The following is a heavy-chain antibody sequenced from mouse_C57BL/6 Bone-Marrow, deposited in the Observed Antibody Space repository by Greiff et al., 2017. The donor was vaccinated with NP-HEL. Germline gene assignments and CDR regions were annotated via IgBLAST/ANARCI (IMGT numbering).Heavy chain of an antibody. J-gene: IGHJ4*01. D-gene: IGHD4-1*01. V-gene: IGHV1-26*01. Sequence: VKQSHGKSLEWIGDINPNNGGTSYNQKFKGKATLTVDKSSSTAYMELRSLTSEDSAVYYCASTNWEGAMDYWGQGTSVTVSS. CDR2: INPNNGGT. CDR3: ASTNWEGAMDY.